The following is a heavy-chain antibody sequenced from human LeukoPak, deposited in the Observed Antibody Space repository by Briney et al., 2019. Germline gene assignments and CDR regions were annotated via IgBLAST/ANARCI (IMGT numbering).Heavy chain of an antibody. CDR1: GGTFSSYA. D-gene: IGHD3-10*01. CDR3: ASRYGSGSYYNYYYYYYMDV. Sequence: ASVKVSCKASGGTFSSYAISWVRQAPGQGLEWMGGIIPIFGTANYAQKFQGRVTITTDESTSTAYMGLSSLRSEDTAVYYCASRYGSGSYYNYYYYYYMDVWGKGTTVTVSS. V-gene: IGHV1-69*05. CDR2: IIPIFGTA. J-gene: IGHJ6*03.